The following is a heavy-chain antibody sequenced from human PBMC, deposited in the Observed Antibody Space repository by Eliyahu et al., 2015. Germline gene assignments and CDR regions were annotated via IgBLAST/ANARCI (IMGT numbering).Heavy chain of an antibody. D-gene: IGHD2-21*01. CDR2: IWFDGSAE. CDR1: GFTFNXFA. V-gene: IGHV3-33*01. CDR3: ARDERYCAGSSCFGDFYRYHGMDV. J-gene: IGHJ6*02. Sequence: QVQLVESGGGVVQSGRSLRLSXAASGFTFNXFAXHWVXXXPGKGVGWXALIWFDGSAEYYVDSVKGRFTISRDNSKNTLFLQMDSLRAEDTAVYYCARDERYCAGSSCFGDFYRYHGMDVWGQGTTVTVSS.